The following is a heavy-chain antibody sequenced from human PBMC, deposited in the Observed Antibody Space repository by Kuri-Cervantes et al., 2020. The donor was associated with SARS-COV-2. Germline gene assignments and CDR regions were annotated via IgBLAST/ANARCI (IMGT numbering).Heavy chain of an antibody. CDR2: IYYSGIT. J-gene: IGHJ4*02. CDR1: GDSISGGDYN. CDR3: ARGGDYFGSTTFFNYPDY. V-gene: IGHV4-30-4*01. D-gene: IGHD3-10*01. Sequence: SETLSLTCTVSGDSISGGDYNWSWTRQAPGKGLEWIGNIYYSGITHYASSLKSRVTMSIDTSKNGFSLELRSVTAADTAVYFCARGGDYFGSTTFFNYPDYWGRGALVTVSS.